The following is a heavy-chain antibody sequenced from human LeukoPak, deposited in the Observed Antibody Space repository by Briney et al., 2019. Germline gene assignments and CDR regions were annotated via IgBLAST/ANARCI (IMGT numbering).Heavy chain of an antibody. Sequence: PSETLSLTRTVSGGSISTYYWNWIRQPPGKGLEWIGYIYHSGSTNYNPSLQSRVTISVDTSKNQFSLNLNSVTAADTAVYYCARKENVYYYFDYWGQGTLVTVSS. J-gene: IGHJ4*02. CDR2: IYHSGST. V-gene: IGHV4-59*01. CDR1: GGSISTYY. CDR3: ARKENVYYYFDY. D-gene: IGHD3-10*01.